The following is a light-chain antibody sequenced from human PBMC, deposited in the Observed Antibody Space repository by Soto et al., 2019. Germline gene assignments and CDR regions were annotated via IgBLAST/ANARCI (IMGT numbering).Light chain of an antibody. CDR3: QQYGSSPCT. J-gene: IGKJ2*02. CDR2: GAS. V-gene: IGKV3-20*01. CDR1: QSVSSSY. Sequence: EIVLTQSPGTLSLSPGERATLSCRASQSVSSSYLAWYRQKPGQAPSLLIYGASSRATGIPDRVSGSGSGTDFTLTISRLEPADFAVYYCQQYGSSPCTFGQGTKLVIK.